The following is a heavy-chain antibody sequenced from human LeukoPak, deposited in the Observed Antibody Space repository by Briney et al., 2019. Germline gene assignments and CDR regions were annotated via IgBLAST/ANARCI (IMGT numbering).Heavy chain of an antibody. V-gene: IGHV4-59*01. CDR1: GGSISGYY. D-gene: IGHD2-15*01. CDR3: ARSSIHYCSGGSCYPNYYMDV. J-gene: IGHJ6*03. Sequence: PSETLSLTCTVSGGSISGYYWSWIRQPPGKGLEWIGYIYYSGSTSYNPSLKSRVTISVDTSKNQFSLKLSSVTAADTAVYYCARSSIHYCSGGSCYPNYYMDVWGKGTTVTISS. CDR2: IYYSGST.